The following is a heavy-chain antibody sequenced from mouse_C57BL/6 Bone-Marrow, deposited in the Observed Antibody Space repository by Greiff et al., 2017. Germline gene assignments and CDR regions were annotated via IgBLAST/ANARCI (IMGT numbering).Heavy chain of an antibody. Sequence: EVQLQESGPELVKPGASVKIPCKASGYTFTDYNMACVKQSHGKSLEWIGDINPNNGGTIYTQKFKGKATLTVDKSSSTAYMELRSLTSEDTAVYYCARSRFAYWGQGTLVTVSA. V-gene: IGHV1-18*01. CDR1: GYTFTDYN. J-gene: IGHJ3*01. CDR3: ARSRFAY. CDR2: INPNNGGT.